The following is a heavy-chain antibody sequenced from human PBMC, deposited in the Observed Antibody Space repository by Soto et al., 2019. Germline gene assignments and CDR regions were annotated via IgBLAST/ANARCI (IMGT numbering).Heavy chain of an antibody. J-gene: IGHJ4*02. Sequence: QVHLQESGPGLVKPSETLSLTCTVSGDSISTDYWSWIRQSPGKGLEWIGFTYYGGSTNYNPSLKSRVTITVDTPKNTFSLTPTSVTAADTAVDDCAKNWNWGSLVHWGQGTLVTVSS. V-gene: IGHV4-59*08. CDR1: GDSISTDY. CDR3: AKNWNWGSLVH. CDR2: TYYGGST. D-gene: IGHD7-27*01.